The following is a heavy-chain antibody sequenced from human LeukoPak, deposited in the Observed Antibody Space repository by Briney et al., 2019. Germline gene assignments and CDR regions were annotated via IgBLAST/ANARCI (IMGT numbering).Heavy chain of an antibody. D-gene: IGHD3-16*02. Sequence: PGRSLRHSRAASGFTLSTYGMHWVRQVPGKGLEWVAVISDGGSNQYYADSVKGRFTISRDNSKNTLYLQMNSLRPEDTAVYYCVRDKYRFDYWGQGTLVTVSS. CDR2: ISDGGSNQ. J-gene: IGHJ4*02. CDR1: GFTLSTYG. CDR3: VRDKYRFDY. V-gene: IGHV3-30*03.